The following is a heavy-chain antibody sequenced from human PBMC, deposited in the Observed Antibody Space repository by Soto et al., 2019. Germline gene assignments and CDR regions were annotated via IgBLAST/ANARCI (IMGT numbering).Heavy chain of an antibody. CDR1: GYTFTSYG. J-gene: IGHJ6*02. Sequence: ASVKVSCKASGYTFTSYGISWVRQAPGQGLEWMGWISAYNGNTNYAQKLQGRVTMTTDTSTSTAYMELRSLRSDDTAVYYCARDFCLSAAGTSRGMDGWGQGTTVPVSS. V-gene: IGHV1-18*01. CDR3: ARDFCLSAAGTSRGMDG. D-gene: IGHD6-13*01. CDR2: ISAYNGNT.